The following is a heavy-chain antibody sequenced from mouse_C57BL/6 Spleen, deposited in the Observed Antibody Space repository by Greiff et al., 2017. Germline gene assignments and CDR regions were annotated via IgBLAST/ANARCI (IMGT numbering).Heavy chain of an antibody. CDR2: IYPGDGDT. J-gene: IGHJ2*01. CDR3: ARGGRTNPADY. CDR1: GYAFSSSW. Sequence: QVQLKESGPELVKPGASVKISCKASGYAFSSSWMNWVKQRPGKGLEWIGRIYPGDGDTNYNGKFKGKATLTADKSSSTAYMQLSSLTAEDSAVYVCARGGRTNPADYWGQGTTRTVSS. V-gene: IGHV1-82*01.